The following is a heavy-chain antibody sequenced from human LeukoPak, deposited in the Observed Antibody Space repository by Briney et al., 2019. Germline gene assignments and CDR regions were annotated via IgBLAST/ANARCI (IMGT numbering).Heavy chain of an antibody. CDR2: ISNSGSYI. CDR1: GFIFSSYS. Sequence: GGSLRLSCAASGFIFSSYSMNWVRQAPGKGLEWVSSISNSGSYIYYADSVKSRFTISRDNAKNSLYLQMNSLSAEDTALYFCARDPGYSFYFDYWGQGILVTVSS. D-gene: IGHD5-12*01. J-gene: IGHJ4*02. V-gene: IGHV3-21*06. CDR3: ARDPGYSFYFDY.